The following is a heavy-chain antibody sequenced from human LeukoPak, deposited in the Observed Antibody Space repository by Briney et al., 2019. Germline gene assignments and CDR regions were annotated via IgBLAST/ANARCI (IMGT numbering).Heavy chain of an antibody. CDR2: INPSGGST. CDR1: GYTFTSYY. CDR3: AREVGSGSPKYYFGY. J-gene: IGHJ4*02. Sequence: ASVKVSCKASGYTFTSYYMHWVRQAPGQGLEWMGIINPSGGSTSYAQKFQGRVTMTRDTSTSTVYMELSSLRSEDTAVYYCAREVGSGSPKYYFGYWGQGTLVTVSS. V-gene: IGHV1-46*01. D-gene: IGHD1-26*01.